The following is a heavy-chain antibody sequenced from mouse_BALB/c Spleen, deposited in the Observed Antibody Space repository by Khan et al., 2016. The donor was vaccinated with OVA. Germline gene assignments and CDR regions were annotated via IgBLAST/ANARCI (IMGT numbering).Heavy chain of an antibody. CDR1: GFSLTSYG. CDR3: ASEGYYDSSSYYFDC. J-gene: IGHJ2*01. D-gene: IGHD1-1*01. V-gene: IGHV2-9*02. Sequence: QVQLKQSGPGLVAPSQSLSTICNVSGFSLTSYGVHWVRQPSGKGLEWLGVIWAGGSTNYNLAPMSRLSISKDNYKSQVFLIMNSFQTDDTAMYYCASEGYYDSSSYYFDCWGQGTTLTVSS. CDR2: IWAGGST.